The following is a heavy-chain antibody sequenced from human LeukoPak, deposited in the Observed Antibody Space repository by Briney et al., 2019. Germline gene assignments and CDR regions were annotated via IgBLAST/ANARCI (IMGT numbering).Heavy chain of an antibody. D-gene: IGHD2-15*01. CDR2: ISVHNGNP. CDR3: ARAPFQLYCSGGNCYFDL. J-gene: IGHJ4*02. Sequence: GASVKVSFKASGYTFSSYGFNWVRQAPGQGLEWMGWISVHNGNPNYARKLQGRVTLTTDTSANTAYMQLRTLRSDDTAVYYCARAPFQLYCSGGNCYFDLWGQGTLVTVSS. CDR1: GYTFSSYG. V-gene: IGHV1-18*01.